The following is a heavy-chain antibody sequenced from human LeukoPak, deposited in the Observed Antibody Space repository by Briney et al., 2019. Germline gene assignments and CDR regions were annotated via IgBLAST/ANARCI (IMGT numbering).Heavy chain of an antibody. V-gene: IGHV3-48*01. D-gene: IGHD3/OR15-3a*01. Sequence: GGSLRLSCAASGFTFSSYSMNWVRQAPGKGLEWLSYISSGSSDIHYADSVKGRFTISRDNAKNSLYLQMNSLRAEDTAVYYCARDTGLVDYWGQGTLVTVSS. J-gene: IGHJ4*02. CDR1: GFTFSSYS. CDR3: ARDTGLVDY. CDR2: ISSGSSDI.